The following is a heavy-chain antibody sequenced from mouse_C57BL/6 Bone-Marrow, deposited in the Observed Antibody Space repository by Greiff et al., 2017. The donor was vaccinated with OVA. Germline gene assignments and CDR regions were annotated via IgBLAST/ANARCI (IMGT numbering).Heavy chain of an antibody. CDR1: GYTFTSYW. J-gene: IGHJ1*03. CDR3: ARWGDYYGSSLYWYVDV. D-gene: IGHD1-1*01. Sequence: QVQLQQSGAELVKPGASVKMSCKASGYTFTSYWITWVKQRPGQGLEWIGDIYPGSGSTNYNEKFKSKATLTVDTSSSTAYMQLSSLTSEDSAVYYCARWGDYYGSSLYWYVDVWGRGTTVTVSS. CDR2: IYPGSGST. V-gene: IGHV1-55*01.